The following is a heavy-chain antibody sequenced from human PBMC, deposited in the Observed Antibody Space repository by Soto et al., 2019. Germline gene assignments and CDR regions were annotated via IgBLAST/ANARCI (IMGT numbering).Heavy chain of an antibody. CDR2: IIPIFGTA. V-gene: IGHV1-69*06. Sequence: SVKVSCKASVGTFSSYAISWVRQAPGQGLEWMGGIIPIFGTANYAQKFQGRVTITADKSTSTAYMELSSLGSEDTAVYYCAREGYYDSSGYYPNWFDPWGQGTLVTVSS. CDR1: VGTFSSYA. CDR3: AREGYYDSSGYYPNWFDP. J-gene: IGHJ5*02. D-gene: IGHD3-22*01.